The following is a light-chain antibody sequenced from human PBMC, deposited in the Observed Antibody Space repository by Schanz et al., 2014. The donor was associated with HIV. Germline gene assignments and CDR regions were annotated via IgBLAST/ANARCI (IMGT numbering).Light chain of an antibody. CDR2: GAS. CDR3: QQYSNGPT. V-gene: IGKV3D-15*01. J-gene: IGKJ1*01. Sequence: EVVLTQSPGTLSLSPGERATLSCRASQSVSSYLAWYQQKPGQAPRLLIYGASTRVTGIPARFSGSGSGTDFNLTISSLQSDDFASYYCQQYSNGPTFGQGTKVEIK. CDR1: QSVSSY.